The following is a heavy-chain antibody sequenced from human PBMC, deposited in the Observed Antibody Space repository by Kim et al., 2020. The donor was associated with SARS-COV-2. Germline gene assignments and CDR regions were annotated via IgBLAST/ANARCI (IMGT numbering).Heavy chain of an antibody. CDR3: AREKSGWYSGYYYGMDV. V-gene: IGHV1-2*02. Sequence: ASVKVSCKASGYTFTGYYMHWVRQAPGQGLEWMGWINPNSGGTNYAQKFQGRVTMTRDTSISTAYMELSRLRSDDTAVYYCAREKSGWYSGYYYGMDVWGQGTTVTVSS. CDR2: INPNSGGT. CDR1: GYTFTGYY. D-gene: IGHD6-19*01. J-gene: IGHJ6*02.